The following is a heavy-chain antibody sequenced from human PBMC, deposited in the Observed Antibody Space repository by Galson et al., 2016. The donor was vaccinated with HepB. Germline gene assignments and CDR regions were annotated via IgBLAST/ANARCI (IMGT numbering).Heavy chain of an antibody. J-gene: IGHJ4*02. CDR3: AALVSSWSQLDY. CDR2: IYHSGST. V-gene: IGHV4-4*02. D-gene: IGHD6-13*01. CDR1: HGSIISSNW. Sequence: ETLSLTCAVSHGSIISSNWWNWVRQPPGKGLEWIGEIYHSGSTNYNPSLTSRVTISIDKSRNQFSLRLTSVTAADTAVYYCAALVSSWSQLDYWGQGMLVTVSS.